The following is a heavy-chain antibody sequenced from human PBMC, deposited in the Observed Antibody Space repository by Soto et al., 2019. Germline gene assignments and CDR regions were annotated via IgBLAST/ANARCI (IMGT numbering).Heavy chain of an antibody. CDR3: ETLAPARLLAS. Sequence: PGGSLRLSCAASGFTFRNYDLHWVRQAPGKGLEWVSFLSGSGGGTYYADSVKGRFTISRDNSKNTLYLQMNSLRAEDTAVYYCETLAPARLLASWGQGTLVTVSS. V-gene: IGHV3-23*01. CDR1: GFTFRNYD. J-gene: IGHJ4*02. CDR2: LSGSGGGT. D-gene: IGHD2-15*01.